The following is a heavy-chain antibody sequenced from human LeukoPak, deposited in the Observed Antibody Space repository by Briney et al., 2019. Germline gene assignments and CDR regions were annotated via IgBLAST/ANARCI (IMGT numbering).Heavy chain of an antibody. CDR2: ISGSGSNT. J-gene: IGHJ4*02. Sequence: GGSLRLSCAASGFTFSSSAMSWVRQAPGKGLEWVSAISGSGSNTYYADSVKGRFTISRDNSKNTLYLQMNSLRAEDTAVYYCAKDSTGTYSWVLALDYWAQGTLVTVSS. CDR3: AKDSTGTYSWVLALDY. D-gene: IGHD6-13*01. CDR1: GFTFSSSA. V-gene: IGHV3-23*01.